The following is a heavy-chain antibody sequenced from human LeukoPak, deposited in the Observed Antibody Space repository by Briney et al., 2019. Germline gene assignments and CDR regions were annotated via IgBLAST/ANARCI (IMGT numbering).Heavy chain of an antibody. CDR2: INGHGTTT. V-gene: IGHV3-74*01. CDR3: LKRGSDWTYWYFDL. J-gene: IGHJ2*01. CDR1: GFTFENFW. D-gene: IGHD1-1*01. Sequence: GGCLRLSCAASGFTFENFWIHWVRQGPGKELVWVSRINGHGTTTGYADSVKGRFTISRDNAKNTVYLQMNSLRVEDTAIYYCLKRGSDWTYWYFDLWGRGTRVTVSS.